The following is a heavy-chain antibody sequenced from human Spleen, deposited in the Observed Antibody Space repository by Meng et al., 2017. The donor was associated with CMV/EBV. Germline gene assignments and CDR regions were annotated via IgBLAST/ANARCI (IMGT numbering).Heavy chain of an antibody. J-gene: IGHJ5*02. Sequence: FTFSSYSMNWARQAPGKGLEWVSSISSSSSYIYYADSVKGRFTISRDNAKNSLYLQMNSLRAEDTAVYYCARATYYYDSSGYNWFDPWGQGTLVTVSS. V-gene: IGHV3-21*01. D-gene: IGHD3-22*01. CDR2: ISSSSSYI. CDR1: FTFSSYS. CDR3: ARATYYYDSSGYNWFDP.